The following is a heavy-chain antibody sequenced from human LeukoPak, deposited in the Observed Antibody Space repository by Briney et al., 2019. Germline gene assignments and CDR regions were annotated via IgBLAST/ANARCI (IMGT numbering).Heavy chain of an antibody. CDR3: ARVLTRGWYRCFDY. V-gene: IGHV1-2*02. Sequence: SVKVSCKASGYTFTRYYMHWVRQAPGQGLEWMGWINPKRGSTNYAQTLQGRVTMPRDTSISTAYMELSRLRSDDTAVYYCARVLTRGWYRCFDYWGQGTLVTVSS. CDR2: INPKRGST. CDR1: GYTFTRYY. J-gene: IGHJ4*02. D-gene: IGHD6-19*01.